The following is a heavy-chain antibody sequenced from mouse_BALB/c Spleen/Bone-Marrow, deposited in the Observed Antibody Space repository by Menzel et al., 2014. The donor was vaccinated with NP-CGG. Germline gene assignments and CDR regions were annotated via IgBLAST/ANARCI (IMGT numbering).Heavy chain of an antibody. V-gene: IGHV4-1*02. CDR3: GRLHYYGYVAH. CDR1: GFDLSRFW. CDR2: INPDSITI. Sequence: EVKLVESGGGLVQPGGSLKLSCAASGFDLSRFWMTWVRQAPGKGLEWIGEINPDSITINYTPSLKNKFIISRDNAKNTLYPQMGKVRSEDTALYYCGRLHYYGYVAHWGQGTSVTVSS. D-gene: IGHD1-2*01. J-gene: IGHJ4*01.